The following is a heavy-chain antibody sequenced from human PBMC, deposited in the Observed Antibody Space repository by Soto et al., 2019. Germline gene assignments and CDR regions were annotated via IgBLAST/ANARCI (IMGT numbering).Heavy chain of an antibody. CDR2: INPSSGST. Sequence: GTSVKVSCEASGYSFTSYGISWVRQAPGQGLEWMGIINPSSGSTTYAQKFQGRVTMTRDTSTSTVYMELSSLRSEDTAVYYCARDPGYSYGYNWGQGTLVTVSS. J-gene: IGHJ4*02. V-gene: IGHV1-46*01. CDR1: GYSFTSYG. CDR3: ARDPGYSYGYN. D-gene: IGHD5-18*01.